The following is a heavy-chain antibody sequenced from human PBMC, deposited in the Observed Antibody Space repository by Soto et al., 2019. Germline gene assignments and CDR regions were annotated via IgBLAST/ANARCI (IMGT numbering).Heavy chain of an antibody. V-gene: IGHV1-18*01. CDR2: ISTYNGNT. J-gene: IGHJ4*02. Sequence: GASVKLSCKASGYTFTTSGITWVRQAPGQGLEWMGWISTYNGNTNYAQKLQGRVTMTTDTFTSTAYMELRSLRSDDTAVYYCARGYSYGSRYYFDYWGQGTLVTVSS. CDR1: GYTFTTSG. D-gene: IGHD5-12*01. CDR3: ARGYSYGSRYYFDY.